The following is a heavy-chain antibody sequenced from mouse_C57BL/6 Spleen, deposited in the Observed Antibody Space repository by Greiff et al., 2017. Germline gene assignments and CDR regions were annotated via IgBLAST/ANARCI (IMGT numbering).Heavy chain of an antibody. CDR3: ARFSSYYAMDY. Sequence: VQLQQSGGDLVKPGGSLKLSCAASGFTFSSYGMSWVRQTPDKRLEWVATISSGGSYTYYPDSVKGRFTISRDNAKNTLYLQMSSLKSEDTAMYYCARFSSYYAMDYWGQGTSVTVSS. D-gene: IGHD1-1*01. CDR2: ISSGGSYT. V-gene: IGHV5-6*01. J-gene: IGHJ4*01. CDR1: GFTFSSYG.